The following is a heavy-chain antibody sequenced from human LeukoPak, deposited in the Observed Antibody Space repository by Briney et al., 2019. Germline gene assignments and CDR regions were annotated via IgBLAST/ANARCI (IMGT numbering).Heavy chain of an antibody. Sequence: SETLSLTCAVYGGSFIGYYWSWIRQPPGKGLEWIGEINHSGSTNYNPSLKSRVTISVDTSKNQFSLKLSSVTAADTAVYYCARGRGFVRRYFDYWGQGTLVTVSS. J-gene: IGHJ4*02. CDR2: INHSGST. CDR3: ARGRGFVRRYFDY. D-gene: IGHD3-10*01. V-gene: IGHV4-34*01. CDR1: GGSFIGYY.